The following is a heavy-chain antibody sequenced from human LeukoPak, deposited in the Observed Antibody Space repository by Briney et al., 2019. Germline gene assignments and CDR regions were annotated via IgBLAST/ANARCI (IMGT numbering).Heavy chain of an antibody. V-gene: IGHV1-69*13. CDR1: GGTFSSYA. CDR2: IIPIFGTA. Sequence: SVKVSCKASGGTFSSYAISWVRQAPGQGLEWMGGIIPIFGTANYAQKFQGRVTITADESTSTAYMELSSLRSEDTAVYYCARDDYYDSSAKFDYWGQGTLVTVSS. J-gene: IGHJ4*02. D-gene: IGHD3-22*01. CDR3: ARDDYYDSSAKFDY.